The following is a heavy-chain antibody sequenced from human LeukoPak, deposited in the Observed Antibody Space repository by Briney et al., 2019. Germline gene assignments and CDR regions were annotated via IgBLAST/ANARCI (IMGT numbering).Heavy chain of an antibody. J-gene: IGHJ4*02. V-gene: IGHV4-39*01. Sequence: PSETLSLTCTVSGGSITSGSVYWGWIRQPPGKGLEWIGSISYYGTTYYNPSLRSRVTISRDASRNQVSLRLNSVAAADTAVYFCARHPDPPHSSSPYFDYWGQGTLLTVSS. CDR1: GGSITSGSVY. CDR2: ISYYGTT. CDR3: ARHPDPPHSSSPYFDY. D-gene: IGHD6-19*01.